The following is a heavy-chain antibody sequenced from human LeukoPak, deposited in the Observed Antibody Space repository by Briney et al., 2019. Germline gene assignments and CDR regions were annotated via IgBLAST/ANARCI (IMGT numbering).Heavy chain of an antibody. CDR3: AKDMGYCSGGSCYSYYYYYGMDV. V-gene: IGHV3-23*01. Sequence: GGSLRLSCAASGFTFSSYAMSWVRQAPGKGLEWVSAISGSGGSTYYADSVKGRFTISRDNSKNTLYLQMNSLRAEDTAVYYCAKDMGYCSGGSCYSYYYYYGMDVWGQGTTVTVSS. CDR2: ISGSGGST. CDR1: GFTFSSYA. J-gene: IGHJ6*02. D-gene: IGHD2-15*01.